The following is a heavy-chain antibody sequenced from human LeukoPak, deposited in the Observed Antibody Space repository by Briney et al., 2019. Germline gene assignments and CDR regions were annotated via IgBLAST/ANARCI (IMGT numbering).Heavy chain of an antibody. D-gene: IGHD1-26*01. Sequence: ASVKVSCMASLYTFTDYYIHWVRPAPRQGREWMGWINPNSGGTNHAQNFQGRVTMTRDTYITTAYMDLSRLRLDDTAVYYCAVGRRTDFDYWGQGTLVTVSS. CDR3: AVGRRTDFDY. CDR1: LYTFTDYY. V-gene: IGHV1-2*02. J-gene: IGHJ4*02. CDR2: INPNSGGT.